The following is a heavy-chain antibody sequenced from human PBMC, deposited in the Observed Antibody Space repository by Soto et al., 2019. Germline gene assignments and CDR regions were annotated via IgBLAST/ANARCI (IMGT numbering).Heavy chain of an antibody. CDR1: GYTFTSYG. D-gene: IGHD2-8*01. CDR2: ISAYNGDT. J-gene: IGHJ4*02. Sequence: QAQLVQSGGEVKKPGASVKVSCRASGYTFTSYGYAWVRQAPGQGLEWMGWISAYNGDTNNAQKFQDRVTLTTDTPTTTAHMELRNLGSDDTALYYCARSGAYCTSITCLFDSFWGLGTLVTVSS. V-gene: IGHV1-18*01. CDR3: ARSGAYCTSITCLFDSF.